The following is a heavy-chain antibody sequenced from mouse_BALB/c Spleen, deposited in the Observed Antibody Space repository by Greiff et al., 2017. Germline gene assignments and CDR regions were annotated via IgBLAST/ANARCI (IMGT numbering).Heavy chain of an antibody. CDR1: GFSLTSYG. Sequence: QVQLKESGPGLVAPSQSLSITCTVSGFSLTSYGVHWVRQPPGKGLEWLGVIWAGGSTNYNSALMSRLSISKDNSKSQVFLKMNSLQTDDTAMYYCARHIYDSYWYFDVWGAGTTVTVSS. J-gene: IGHJ1*01. CDR3: ARHIYDSYWYFDV. D-gene: IGHD2-4*01. CDR2: IWAGGST. V-gene: IGHV2-9*02.